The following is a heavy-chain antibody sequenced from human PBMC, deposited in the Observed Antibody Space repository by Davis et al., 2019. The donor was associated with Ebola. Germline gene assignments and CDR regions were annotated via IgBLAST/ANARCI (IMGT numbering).Heavy chain of an antibody. D-gene: IGHD6-13*01. J-gene: IGHJ5*02. Sequence: GGSLRLSCAASGFTFSSYSMNWVRQAPGKGLEWVAVISYDGSNKYYADSVKGRFTISRDNAKNSLYLQMNSLRAEDTAVYYCARDQSSSWYSGWFDPWGQGTLVTVSS. CDR3: ARDQSSSWYSGWFDP. V-gene: IGHV3-30*03. CDR2: ISYDGSNK. CDR1: GFTFSSYS.